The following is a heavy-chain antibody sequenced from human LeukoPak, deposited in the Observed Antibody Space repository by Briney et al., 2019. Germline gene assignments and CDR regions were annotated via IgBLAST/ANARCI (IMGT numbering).Heavy chain of an antibody. Sequence: GGSLRLSCAASGFTFSNYWMHWVRQVPGKGLVWVSRINDDGSATFYADSVKGRFTISRDNAKNTLFLQMSSLRAEDTAVYFCAREILAPGKTHDYWGQGILVTVSS. V-gene: IGHV3-74*01. CDR2: INDDGSAT. CDR3: AREILAPGKTHDY. CDR1: GFTFSNYW. J-gene: IGHJ4*02.